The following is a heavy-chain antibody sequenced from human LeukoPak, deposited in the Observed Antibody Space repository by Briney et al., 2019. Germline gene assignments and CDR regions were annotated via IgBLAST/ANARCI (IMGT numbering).Heavy chain of an antibody. V-gene: IGHV3-48*03. J-gene: IGHJ4*02. CDR3: ARKTSGSYGYFDY. D-gene: IGHD1-26*01. CDR2: ISNSGSTI. Sequence: PGGSLRLSCTASGFTFGDYAMSWVRQAPGKGLEWVSYISNSGSTIYYADSVKGRFTISRDIAKSSLYLQMNSLRAEDTAVYYRARKTSGSYGYFDYWGQGTLVTVSS. CDR1: GFTFGDYA.